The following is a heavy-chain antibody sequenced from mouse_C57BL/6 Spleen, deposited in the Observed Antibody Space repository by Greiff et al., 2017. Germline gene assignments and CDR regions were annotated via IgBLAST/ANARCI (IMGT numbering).Heavy chain of an antibody. D-gene: IGHD3-3*01. Sequence: VQLQQSGPELVKPGASVKISCKASGYSFTGYYMHWVKQSSEKSLEWIGEINPSTGGTSYNQKFKGKATLTVDKSSSTAYMQLKSLTSEDSAVYYCARGARGPAWCAYWGQGTLVTVSA. CDR2: INPSTGGT. CDR1: GYSFTGYY. J-gene: IGHJ3*01. V-gene: IGHV1-43*01. CDR3: ARGARGPAWCAY.